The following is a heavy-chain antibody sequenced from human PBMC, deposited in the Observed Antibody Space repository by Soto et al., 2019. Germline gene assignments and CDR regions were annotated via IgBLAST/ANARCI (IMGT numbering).Heavy chain of an antibody. CDR1: DSSVSSSYW. CDR3: ARIVAPGSQGWFDP. V-gene: IGHV4-28*01. Sequence: HVQLQESGPGLVKPSDTLSLTCAVSDSSVSSSYWWGWIRQPPGKGLEWVGYISYNGDTYSNPSLTRRGSMSVDTSKNHFSLKLDSVTAIDTATYYCARIVAPGSQGWFDPLGQGTLVTVSS. CDR2: ISYNGDT. J-gene: IGHJ5*02. D-gene: IGHD1-1*01.